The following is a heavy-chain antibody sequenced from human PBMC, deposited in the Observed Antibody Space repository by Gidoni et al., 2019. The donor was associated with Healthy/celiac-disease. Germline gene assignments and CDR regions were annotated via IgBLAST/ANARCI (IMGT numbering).Heavy chain of an antibody. CDR2: KKQGGSEK. J-gene: IGHJ2*01. D-gene: IGHD3-3*01. CDR1: GFTFSSYW. V-gene: IGHV3-7*03. Sequence: EVQLVESGGGLVQPGGSLRLSCAASGFTFSSYWMSWVRQAPGKGLGGGGNKKQGGSEKYYVDLLKGRFNISRDNAKNPLYSQMKRLGGEDTAVDYFGGLRITIFGVVIMSLYFDLWGRGTLVTVSP. CDR3: GGLRITIFGVVIMSLYFDL.